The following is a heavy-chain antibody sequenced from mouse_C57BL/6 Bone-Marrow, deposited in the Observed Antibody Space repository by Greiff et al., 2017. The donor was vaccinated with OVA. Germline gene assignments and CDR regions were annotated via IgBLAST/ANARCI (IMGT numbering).Heavy chain of an antibody. D-gene: IGHD2-3*01. J-gene: IGHJ4*01. CDR1: GYSFTGYY. V-gene: IGHV1-42*01. Sequence: VQLQQSGPELVKPGASVKISCKASGYSFTGYYMNWVKQSPEKSLEWIGEINPSTGGTTYNQKFKAKATLTVDKSSSTAYMQLKSLTSEDSAVYYCARSMDGYYSYAMDDWGQGTSVTVSS. CDR2: INPSTGGT. CDR3: ARSMDGYYSYAMDD.